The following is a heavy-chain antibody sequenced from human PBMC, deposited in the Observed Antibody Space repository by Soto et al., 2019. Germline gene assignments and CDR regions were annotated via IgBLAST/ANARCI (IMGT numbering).Heavy chain of an antibody. J-gene: IGHJ4*02. Sequence: SETLSLTCTVSGCSISSTSYYWGWLRQPPGKGLEWIGSIYYSGSTYYNPSLKSRITISVDTSKNQFSLKLSSVTAADTAVYYCARNLRYCSSTNCYTFDYWGQGTLVTVSS. CDR1: GCSISSTSYY. D-gene: IGHD2-2*01. CDR3: ARNLRYCSSTNCYTFDY. V-gene: IGHV4-39*01. CDR2: IYYSGST.